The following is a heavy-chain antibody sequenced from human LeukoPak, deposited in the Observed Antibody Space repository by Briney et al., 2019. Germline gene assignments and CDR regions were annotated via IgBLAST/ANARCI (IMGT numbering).Heavy chain of an antibody. J-gene: IGHJ4*02. D-gene: IGHD4/OR15-4a*01. CDR1: GFTVSRNS. V-gene: IGHV3-53*01. CDR2: IYIDNT. Sequence: PGGSLRLSCIVSGFTVSRNSMSGVRQAPGKGLEWVSFIYIDNTHYSDSVKGRFTISRDNSKNTLYLQMNSLRAEDTAVYYCARRAGAYSHPYDYWGQGTLVTVSS. CDR3: ARRAGAYSHPYDY.